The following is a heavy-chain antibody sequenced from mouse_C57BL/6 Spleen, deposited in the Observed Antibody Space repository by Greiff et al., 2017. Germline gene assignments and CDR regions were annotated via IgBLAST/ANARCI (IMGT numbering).Heavy chain of an antibody. Sequence: VHLVESGPGLVKPSQSLFLTCSITGFPITSGYYWIWIRQSPGKPLEWMGYITHSGETFYNPSLQSPISITRETSKNQFFLQLNSVTTEDTAMYYCAGDRLDGPWFAYWGQGTLVTVSA. CDR3: AGDRLDGPWFAY. J-gene: IGHJ3*01. CDR1: GFPITSGYY. D-gene: IGHD2-3*01. CDR2: ITHSGET. V-gene: IGHV12-3*01.